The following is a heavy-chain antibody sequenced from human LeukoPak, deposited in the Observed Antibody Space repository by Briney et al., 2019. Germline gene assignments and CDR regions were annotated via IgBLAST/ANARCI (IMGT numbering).Heavy chain of an antibody. CDR3: AKGRREYSSGWYFDLFPEYYYYGMDV. CDR2: ISGDGGST. CDR1: GFTFDDYA. D-gene: IGHD6-19*01. V-gene: IGHV3-43*02. Sequence: PGESLRLSCAASGFTFDDYAMHWVRQAPGKGLEWVSLISGDGGSTYYADSVKGRFTISRDNSKNSLYLQMNSLRTEDTALYYCAKGRREYSSGWYFDLFPEYYYYGMDVWGQGTTVTVSS. J-gene: IGHJ6*02.